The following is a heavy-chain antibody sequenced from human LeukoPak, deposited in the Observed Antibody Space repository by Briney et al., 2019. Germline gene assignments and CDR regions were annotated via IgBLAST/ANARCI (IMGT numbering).Heavy chain of an antibody. CDR1: GGSISSYF. J-gene: IGHJ4*02. CDR3: ARHYYGSGSPDY. Sequence: SETLSLTCTVSGGSISSYFWSWIRQPPGKGLEWIGYISYSGSTNYNPSLKSRVTISVDTSKNQFSLKLSSVTAADTAVYYCARHYYGSGSPDYWGQGTLVTVSS. D-gene: IGHD3-10*01. CDR2: ISYSGST. V-gene: IGHV4-59*08.